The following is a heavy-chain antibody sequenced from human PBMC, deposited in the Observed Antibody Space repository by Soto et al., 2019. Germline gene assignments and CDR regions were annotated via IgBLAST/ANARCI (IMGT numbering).Heavy chain of an antibody. CDR3: ARDMRTLRTIWLLGEFDY. D-gene: IGHD3-9*01. CDR2: ISYDGSNK. Sequence: QVQLVESGGGVVQPGRSLRLSCAASGFTFSSYAMHWVRQAPGKGLEWVAVISYDGSNKYYADSVKGRFTISRDNSKNTLYLQMNSLRAEDTAVYYCARDMRTLRTIWLLGEFDYWGQGTLVTVSS. J-gene: IGHJ4*02. V-gene: IGHV3-30-3*01. CDR1: GFTFSSYA.